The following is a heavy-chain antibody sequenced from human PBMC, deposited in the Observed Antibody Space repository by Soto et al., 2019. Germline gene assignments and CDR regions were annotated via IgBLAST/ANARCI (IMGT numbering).Heavy chain of an antibody. Sequence: PSETLSLTCTVSGGSIISSSYYWVWIRQPPGKGLEWIGSIYYSGSTYYNPSLKSRITISVDTSKNQFSLKLSSVTAADTAVYYCARQQQLVDYWGQGTLVTVSS. V-gene: IGHV4-39*01. CDR3: ARQQQLVDY. CDR1: GGSIISSSYY. CDR2: IYYSGST. D-gene: IGHD6-13*01. J-gene: IGHJ4*02.